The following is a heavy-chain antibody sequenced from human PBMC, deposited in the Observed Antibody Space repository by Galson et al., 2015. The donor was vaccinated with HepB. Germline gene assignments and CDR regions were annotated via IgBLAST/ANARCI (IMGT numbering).Heavy chain of an antibody. V-gene: IGHV3-53*01. CDR2: IYSGGST. CDR3: ANFIAAAGRGYYYYGTDV. CDR1: GFTFSSNY. D-gene: IGHD6-13*01. J-gene: IGHJ6*02. Sequence: SLRLSCAASGFTFSSNYMSWVRQAPGKGLEWVSVIYSGGSTYYADSVKGRFTISRDNSKNTLYLQMNSLRAEDTAVYYCANFIAAAGRGYYYYGTDVWGQGTTVTVSS.